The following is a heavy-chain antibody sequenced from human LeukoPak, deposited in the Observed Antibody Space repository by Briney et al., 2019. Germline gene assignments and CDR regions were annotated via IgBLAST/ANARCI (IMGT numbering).Heavy chain of an antibody. Sequence: PGGSLRLSCAASGFTFSDYYMSWIRQAPGKGLEWVSYISTSSDYTNYADSVKGRFTISRDNSKNTLYLQMNSLRAEDTVVYYCARDFQRYSGYSHIDSWGQGTLVTVSS. CDR1: GFTFSDYY. J-gene: IGHJ4*02. CDR2: ISTSSDYT. CDR3: ARDFQRYSGYSHIDS. D-gene: IGHD5-12*01. V-gene: IGHV3-11*06.